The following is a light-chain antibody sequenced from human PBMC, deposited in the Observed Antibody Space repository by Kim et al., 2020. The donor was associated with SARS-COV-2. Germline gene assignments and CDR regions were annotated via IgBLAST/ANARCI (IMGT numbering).Light chain of an antibody. CDR1: IGDW. J-gene: IGKJ1*01. CDR3: QRYNSDPWT. Sequence: IGDWLAWYQQKPGRAPKLLIHKASSLEPGVSSRFSGSGSGTEFTLTITGLRPDDFAVYYCQRYNSDPWTFGQGTKVDIK. CDR2: KAS. V-gene: IGKV1-5*03.